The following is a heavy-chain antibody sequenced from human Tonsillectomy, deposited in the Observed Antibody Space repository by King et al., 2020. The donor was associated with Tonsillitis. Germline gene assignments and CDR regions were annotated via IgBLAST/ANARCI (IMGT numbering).Heavy chain of an antibody. CDR2: IYYSGST. CDR3: ARGVTYSSGWYGIDY. D-gene: IGHD6-19*01. Sequence: QLQESGPGLVKPSETLSLTCTVSGGSISSYYWSWIRQPPGKGLEWIGYIYYSGSTNYNPSLKSRVTISVDTSKNQFSLKLSSVTAADTAVYYCARGVTYSSGWYGIDYWGQGTLVTVSS. CDR1: GGSISSYY. J-gene: IGHJ4*02. V-gene: IGHV4-59*01.